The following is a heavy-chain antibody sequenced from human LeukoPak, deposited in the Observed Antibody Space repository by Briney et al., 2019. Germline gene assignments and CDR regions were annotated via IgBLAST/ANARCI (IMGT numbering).Heavy chain of an antibody. CDR3: ARGLGITMVRQPSGGWFDP. CDR2: ISAYNGNT. D-gene: IGHD3-10*01. Sequence: ASVKVSCKASGYTFPSYGISWVRQAPGQGLAWMGWISAYNGNTNYAQKFQGRVTMTTDTSTSTAYMELRSLRSDDTAVYYCARGLGITMVRQPSGGWFDPWGQGTLVTVSS. CDR1: GYTFPSYG. J-gene: IGHJ5*02. V-gene: IGHV1-18*01.